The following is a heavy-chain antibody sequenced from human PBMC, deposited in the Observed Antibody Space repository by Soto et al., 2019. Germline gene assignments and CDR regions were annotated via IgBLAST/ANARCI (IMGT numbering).Heavy chain of an antibody. J-gene: IGHJ4*02. CDR1: GFTFSSYE. V-gene: IGHV3-48*03. D-gene: IGHD2-2*01. CDR3: ARGPQFPDIEVIPGAVDD. Sequence: VQVVESGGGLVQPGGSLRLSCTAAGFTFSSYEMNWVRQAPGKGLEWVSYISYGGSTIYYADSVKGRFTISRDNAKNSLYLQMNSLRAEDTAVYYCARGPQFPDIEVIPGAVDDWGQGTLVTVSS. CDR2: ISYGGSTI.